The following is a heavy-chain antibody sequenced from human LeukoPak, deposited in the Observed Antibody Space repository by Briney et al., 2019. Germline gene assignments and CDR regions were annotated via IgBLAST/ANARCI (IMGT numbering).Heavy chain of an antibody. CDR2: INAGNGNT. CDR1: GYTFTSYA. V-gene: IGHV1-3*01. J-gene: IGHJ4*02. CDR3: ARYYDILTGYPNSFGY. Sequence: ASVKVSCKASGYTFTSYAMHWVRQAPGQRLEWMGWINAGNGNTKYSQKFQGRVTITRDTSASTAYMELSSLRSEDTAVYYCARYYDILTGYPNSFGYWGQGTLVTVSS. D-gene: IGHD3-9*01.